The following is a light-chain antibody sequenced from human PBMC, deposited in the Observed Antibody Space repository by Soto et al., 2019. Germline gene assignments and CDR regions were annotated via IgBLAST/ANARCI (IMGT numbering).Light chain of an antibody. CDR1: QSIHYTY. CDR2: SAS. CDR3: QHYGSSPSLT. V-gene: IGKV3-20*01. J-gene: IGKJ4*01. Sequence: DIVLTQSPGTLPLSPGERATLSCRASQSIHYTYLTWYQQKPGQAPRLLIYSASSRPTGIPDRFSGSGSGTDFTLTISRLEPEDFAVYYCQHYGSSPSLTFGGGTKVEVK.